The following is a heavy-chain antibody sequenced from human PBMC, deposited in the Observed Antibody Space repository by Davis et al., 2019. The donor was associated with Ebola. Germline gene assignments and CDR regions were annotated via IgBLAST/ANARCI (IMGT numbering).Heavy chain of an antibody. CDR1: GGSFSGYY. J-gene: IGHJ4*02. Sequence: SETLSLTCAVYGGSFSGYYWSWIRQPPGKGLEWIGEINHSGSTNYNPSLKSRVTISVDTSKNQFSLRLTSVTAADTAVYYCARGVTGSPTVSNYWGQGTRVTVSS. CDR2: INHSGST. V-gene: IGHV4-34*01. CDR3: ARGVTGSPTVSNY. D-gene: IGHD3-9*01.